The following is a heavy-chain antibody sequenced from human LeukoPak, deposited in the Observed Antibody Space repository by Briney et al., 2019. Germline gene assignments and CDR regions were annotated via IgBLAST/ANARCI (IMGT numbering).Heavy chain of an antibody. V-gene: IGHV4-34*01. CDR3: ATQGYRSGWTRFDP. CDR1: GGSFSGYY. J-gene: IGHJ5*02. Sequence: SETLSLTCAVYGGSFSGYYWSWIRQPPGKGLEWIGEINHSGSTNYNPSLKSRVTISVDTSKNQFSLKLSSVTAADTAVYYCATQGYRSGWTRFDPWGQGTLVTVSS. CDR2: INHSGST. D-gene: IGHD6-19*01.